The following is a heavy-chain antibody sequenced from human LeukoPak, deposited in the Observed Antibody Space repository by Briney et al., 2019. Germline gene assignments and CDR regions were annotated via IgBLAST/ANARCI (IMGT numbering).Heavy chain of an antibody. Sequence: PGGSLRLSCSASGFTFSSYGMHWVRQAPGKGLEWVAVISYDGSNKYYADSVKGRFTISRDNSKNTLYLQMNSLRAEDTAVYYCAKSREYYFGYWGQGTLVTVSS. CDR2: ISYDGSNK. J-gene: IGHJ4*02. CDR1: GFTFSSYG. CDR3: AKSREYYFGY. V-gene: IGHV3-30*18.